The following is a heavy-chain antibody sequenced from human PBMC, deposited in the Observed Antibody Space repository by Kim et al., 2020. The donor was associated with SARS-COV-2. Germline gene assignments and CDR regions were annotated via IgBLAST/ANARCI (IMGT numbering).Heavy chain of an antibody. CDR1: GFTFSSYA. CDR2: ISGSGGST. CDR3: AKEAIHPRVRGVTKVRGGYYYYGMDV. Sequence: GGSLRLSCAASGFTFSSYAMSWVRQAPGKGLEWVSAISGSGGSTYYADSVKGRFTISRDNSKNTLYLQMNSLRAEDTAVYYCAKEAIHPRVRGVTKVRGGYYYYGMDVWGQGTTVTVSS. V-gene: IGHV3-23*01. J-gene: IGHJ6*02. D-gene: IGHD3-10*01.